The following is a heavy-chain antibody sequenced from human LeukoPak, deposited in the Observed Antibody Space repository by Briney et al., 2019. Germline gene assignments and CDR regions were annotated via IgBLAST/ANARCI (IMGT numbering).Heavy chain of an antibody. CDR2: IYYSGST. Sequence: PSETLSLTCTVSGGSISSYYWSWIRQPPGKGLEWIGYIYYSGSTNYNPSLKSRVTISVDTSKNQFPLKLSSVTAADTAVYYCARERMIDSGGYRDAFDIWGQGQWSPSLQ. CDR1: GGSISSYY. CDR3: ARERMIDSGGYRDAFDI. V-gene: IGHV4-59*08. D-gene: IGHD3-22*01. J-gene: IGHJ3*02.